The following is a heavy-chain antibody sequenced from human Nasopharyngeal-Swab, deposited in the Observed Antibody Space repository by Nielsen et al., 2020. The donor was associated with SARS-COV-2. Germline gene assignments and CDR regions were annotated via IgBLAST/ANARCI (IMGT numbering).Heavy chain of an antibody. J-gene: IGHJ3*02. D-gene: IGHD4-11*01. CDR2: IYYSGST. CDR3: ARKDYKTSAFDI. Sequence: WIRQPPGKGLEWNGSIYYSGSTYYNPSLKSRVTISVDTSKNQLSLKLSSVTAADTAVYYCARKDYKTSAFDIWGQGTMVTVSS. V-gene: IGHV4-39*07.